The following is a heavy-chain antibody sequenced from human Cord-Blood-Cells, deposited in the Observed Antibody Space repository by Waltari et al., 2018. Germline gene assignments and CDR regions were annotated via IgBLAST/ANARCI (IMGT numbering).Heavy chain of an antibody. CDR2: TYYRSKLYN. D-gene: IGHD2-2*01. J-gene: IGHJ5*02. V-gene: IGHV6-1*01. Sequence: QVQLQQSGPGLVKPSQTLSLTCAISGDSVSSNSAASNWLGQYPSTGVEWLGRTYYRSKLYNDYAVSVKSRITINPDTSKNQFSLQLNSVTPEDTAVYYCASSLIVVVPAAKGGWFDPWGQGTLVTVSS. CDR1: GDSVSSNSAA. CDR3: ASSLIVVVPAAKGGWFDP.